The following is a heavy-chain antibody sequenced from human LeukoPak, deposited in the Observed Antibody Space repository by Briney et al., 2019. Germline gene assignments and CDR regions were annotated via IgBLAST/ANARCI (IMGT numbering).Heavy chain of an antibody. Sequence: GSSLRLSCAASGFTFTSYGMHWVRQAPGKGLEWVAAISNDGNKKYYSDSVKGRFTISRDNSKTTLYLQMNSLRVEDTAVYYCTKDYYYGSGSYTDYWGQGTLVTVSS. J-gene: IGHJ4*02. V-gene: IGHV3-30*18. CDR1: GFTFTSYG. D-gene: IGHD3-10*01. CDR3: TKDYYYGSGSYTDY. CDR2: ISNDGNKK.